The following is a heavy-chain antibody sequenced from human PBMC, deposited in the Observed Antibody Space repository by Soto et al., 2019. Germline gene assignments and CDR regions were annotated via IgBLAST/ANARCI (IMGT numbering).Heavy chain of an antibody. V-gene: IGHV1-18*01. CDR2: ISAYSGNI. Sequence: QVQLVQSGADVKKPGASVKVSCKTSGYTFTSYGTSWVRQVPGQGLEWMGWISAYSGNINYAQKFQDRVTTTTDTSTSTAYMELRSLRSDDTAVYYCARDGSGATCSFNYWGQGTLVTVSA. CDR1: GYTFTSYG. J-gene: IGHJ4*02. CDR3: ARDGSGATCSFNY. D-gene: IGHD2-15*01.